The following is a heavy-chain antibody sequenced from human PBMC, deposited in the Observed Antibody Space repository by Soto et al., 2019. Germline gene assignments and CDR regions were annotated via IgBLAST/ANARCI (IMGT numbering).Heavy chain of an antibody. CDR1: GFSFSNYA. CDR2: ISNNGVST. CDR3: ARGGPHKLLSAFHY. Sequence: GGSLRLSCVASGFSFSNYAMHWVRQAPGKGLEYVSAISNNGVSTYYANSVKGRFIISRDNSKNTLYLQMGSLRAEDMAVYYWARGGPHKLLSAFHYWGTEPLVPVSS. V-gene: IGHV3-64*01. J-gene: IGHJ4*02. D-gene: IGHD2-21*02.